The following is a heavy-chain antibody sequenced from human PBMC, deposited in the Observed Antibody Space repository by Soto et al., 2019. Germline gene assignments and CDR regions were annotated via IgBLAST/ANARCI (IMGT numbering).Heavy chain of an antibody. CDR1: GGTFSSYA. J-gene: IGHJ1*01. D-gene: IGHD3-22*01. Sequence: QVQLVQSGAEVKKPGSSVKVSCKASGGTFSSYAISWVRQAPGQGLEWMGGIIPIFGTANYAQKFQGRVTITADKATSTAYMELSSLRSEDTAVYYCARGGYYDSSGYPAEYFQHWGQGTLVTVSS. CDR2: IIPIFGTA. V-gene: IGHV1-69*06. CDR3: ARGGYYDSSGYPAEYFQH.